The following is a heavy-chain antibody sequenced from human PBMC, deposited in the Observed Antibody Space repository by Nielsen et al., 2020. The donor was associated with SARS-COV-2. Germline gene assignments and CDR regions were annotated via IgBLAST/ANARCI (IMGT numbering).Heavy chain of an antibody. CDR3: ARLGPIFDY. Sequence: SETLSLTCTVSGGSISSSSYYWGWIRQPPGKGLEWIGSIYYSGITYYNPSLKSRVTISVDTSKNQFSLKLSSVTAADTAVYYCARLGPIFDYWGQGTLVTVSS. J-gene: IGHJ4*02. CDR1: GGSISSSSYY. V-gene: IGHV4-39*01. CDR2: IYYSGIT.